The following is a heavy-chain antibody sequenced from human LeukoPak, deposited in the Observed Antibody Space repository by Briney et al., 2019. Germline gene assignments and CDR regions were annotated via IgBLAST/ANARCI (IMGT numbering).Heavy chain of an antibody. CDR1: GFSISTSG. D-gene: IGHD3-3*01. Sequence: PGRSLPLSCALSGFSISTSGMRWVRQAPGKGLEWVGFLQNDGSEKYFADSVKRRFTISRDNSKNTLYLQMNSLRAEDTAVYYCARESLRIAIGTLDFWGQGTLVTVSS. V-gene: IGHV3-33*05. CDR2: LQNDGSEK. CDR3: ARESLRIAIGTLDF. J-gene: IGHJ4*02.